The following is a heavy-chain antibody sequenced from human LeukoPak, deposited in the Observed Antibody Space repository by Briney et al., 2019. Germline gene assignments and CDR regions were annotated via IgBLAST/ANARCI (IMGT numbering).Heavy chain of an antibody. D-gene: IGHD2/OR15-2a*01. J-gene: IGHJ3*02. CDR2: FSTSSGTI. CDR1: GFTFISYS. Sequence: GGSLRLSCAASGFTFISYSWNWDRQAPGKGLEGISYFSTSSGTISYADSVKGRFTIARDNAKNSLYLQMNSLRAEDTSVYYCARDTSYAFVSWGHDAMATVSS. V-gene: IGHV3-48*01. CDR3: ARDTSYAFVS.